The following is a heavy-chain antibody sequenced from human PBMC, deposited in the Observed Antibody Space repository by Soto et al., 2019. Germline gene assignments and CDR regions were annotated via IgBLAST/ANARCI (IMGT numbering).Heavy chain of an antibody. Sequence: GESLKISCKGSGYSFTNYWIAWVRQMPGKGLEYMGIIYPSDSDTRYSPSFQGQVTISADKSISTAYLQWSSLKASDTAIYYCARHGFYGDYSSNYFDPWGQGTLVTVSS. J-gene: IGHJ5*02. CDR3: ARHGFYGDYSSNYFDP. V-gene: IGHV5-51*01. D-gene: IGHD4-17*01. CDR1: GYSFTNYW. CDR2: IYPSDSDT.